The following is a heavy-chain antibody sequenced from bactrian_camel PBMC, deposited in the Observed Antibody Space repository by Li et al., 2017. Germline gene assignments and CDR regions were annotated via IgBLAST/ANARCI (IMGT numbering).Heavy chain of an antibody. CDR2: IDRGGGTT. Sequence: HVQLVESGGGLVQPGGSLRLSCAASGFTLSSYRTYWVRQAPGKGLEWVSAIDRGGGTTSYADSVMGRFTISRDNAKNTLYLQMNSLKAEDTAVYYCARGSQWGQGTQVTVS. CDR1: GFTLSSYR. V-gene: IGHV3S26*01. CDR3: ARGSQ. D-gene: IGHD5*01. J-gene: IGHJ4*01.